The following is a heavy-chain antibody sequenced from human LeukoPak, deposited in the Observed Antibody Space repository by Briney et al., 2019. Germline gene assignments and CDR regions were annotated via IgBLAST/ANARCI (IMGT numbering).Heavy chain of an antibody. V-gene: IGHV1-18*01. CDR3: ARARNDIVVVPAARWDAFDI. Sequence: GASVKVSCKASGYTFTSYGISWVRQAPGQGLEWMGWISAYNGNTNYAQKLQGRVTMTTDTSTSTAYMELRSLRSDDTAVYYCARARNDIVVVPAARWDAFDIWGQGTMVTVSS. CDR1: GYTFTSYG. J-gene: IGHJ3*02. CDR2: ISAYNGNT. D-gene: IGHD2-2*01.